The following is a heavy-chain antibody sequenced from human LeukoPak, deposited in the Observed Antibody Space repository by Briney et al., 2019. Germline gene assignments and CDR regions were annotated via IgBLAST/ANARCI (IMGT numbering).Heavy chain of an antibody. CDR2: IYYSGST. CDR1: GGSISSSSYC. D-gene: IGHD2-2*01. V-gene: IGHV4-39*01. CDR3: ARHKPDIVVVPAARNYYYYGMDV. Sequence: PSETLSLTCTVPGGSISSSSYCWGWIRQPPGKGLEWHGSIYYSGSTYYNPSLKTRVTISGDTSKNQFSLKLSSVTAADTAVHYCARHKPDIVVVPAARNYYYYGMDVWGQGTTVTVSS. J-gene: IGHJ6*02.